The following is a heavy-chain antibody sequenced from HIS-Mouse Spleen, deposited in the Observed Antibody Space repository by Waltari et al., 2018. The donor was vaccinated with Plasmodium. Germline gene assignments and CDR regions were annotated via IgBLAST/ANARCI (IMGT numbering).Heavy chain of an antibody. CDR1: CGPISSYH. D-gene: IGHD1-26*01. CDR2: IYYSGST. V-gene: IGHV4-59*01. CDR3: AREVNSGTFDY. J-gene: IGHJ4*02. Sequence: QVQLQESGPGLVKPSETLSLTCTVSCGPISSYHWNWIRQPPGKGLEWIGYIYYSGSTNYNPSLKSRVTISVDTSKNQFSLKLSSVTAADTAVYYCAREVNSGTFDYWGQGTLVTVSS.